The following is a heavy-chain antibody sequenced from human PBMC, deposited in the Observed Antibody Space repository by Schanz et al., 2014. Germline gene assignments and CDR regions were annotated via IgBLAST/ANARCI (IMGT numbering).Heavy chain of an antibody. Sequence: QVRMQESGPGLVKPSQTLSLTCTVSGGSISRGTHYWTWIRQLPGKGLEWIGHIYYTGTIFYNPSLKSRCIISVEQSKNQLLLRLTSVTDADTAVFYCARVGQGAVETGSNTFYYYVMDVWGQGTTVTVSS. J-gene: IGHJ6*02. CDR3: ARVGQGAVETGSNTFYYYVMDV. CDR2: IYYTGTI. V-gene: IGHV4-31*03. CDR1: GGSISRGTHY. D-gene: IGHD3-9*01.